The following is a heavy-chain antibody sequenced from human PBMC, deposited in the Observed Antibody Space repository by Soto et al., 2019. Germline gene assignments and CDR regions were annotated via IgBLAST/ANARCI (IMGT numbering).Heavy chain of an antibody. CDR2: ISYDGSNK. Sequence: GGSLRLSCAASGFTFSSYAMHWVRQAPGKGLEWVAVISYDGSNKYYADSVKGRFTISRDNSKNTLYLQMNSLRAEDTAVYYCARDSLVVRYLVDVWGQGTTVTVSS. V-gene: IGHV3-30-3*01. D-gene: IGHD3-9*01. CDR1: GFTFSSYA. CDR3: ARDSLVVRYLVDV. J-gene: IGHJ6*02.